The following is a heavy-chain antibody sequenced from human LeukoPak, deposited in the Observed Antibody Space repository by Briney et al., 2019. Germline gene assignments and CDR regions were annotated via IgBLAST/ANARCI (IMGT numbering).Heavy chain of an antibody. J-gene: IGHJ6*02. CDR1: GYTFTDYY. V-gene: IGHV1-2*02. CDR3: ARDHCTSSGCYEYYYYGMDV. D-gene: IGHD2-2*01. CDR2: INPNSGGT. Sequence: ASVKVSCKASGYTFTDYYLQWVRQAPGQGLEWMGWINPNSGGTNSAQKFQGRVTITRDTSVSTAYMELSRLRSDDTAVYYCARDHCTSSGCYEYYYYGMDVWGQGTTVTVSS.